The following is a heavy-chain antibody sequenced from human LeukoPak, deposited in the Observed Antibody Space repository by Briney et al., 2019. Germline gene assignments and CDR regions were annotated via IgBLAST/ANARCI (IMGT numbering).Heavy chain of an antibody. J-gene: IGHJ5*02. Sequence: GGSLRLSCAASGFTFGSYGMSWVRQAPGKGLEWVSAISGSGGSTYYADSVKGRFTISRDNSKNTLYLQMNSLRAEDTAVYYCAKTSRIPVPGGFDPWGQGTLVTVSS. CDR2: ISGSGGST. D-gene: IGHD3-10*01. CDR1: GFTFGSYG. CDR3: AKTSRIPVPGGFDP. V-gene: IGHV3-23*01.